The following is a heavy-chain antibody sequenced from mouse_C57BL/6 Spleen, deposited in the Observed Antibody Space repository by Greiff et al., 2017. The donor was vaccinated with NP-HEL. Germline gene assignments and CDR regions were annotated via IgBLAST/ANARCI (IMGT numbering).Heavy chain of an antibody. D-gene: IGHD3-3*01. CDR1: GYTFTSYG. CDR3: AREGTRSYFDY. J-gene: IGHJ2*01. V-gene: IGHV1-81*01. CDR2: IYPRSGNT. Sequence: VQLVESGAELARPGASVKLSCKASGYTFTSYGISWVKQRTGQGLEWIGEIYPRSGNTYYNEKFKGKATLTADKSSSTAYMELRSLTSEDSAVYFCAREGTRSYFDYWGQGTTLTVSS.